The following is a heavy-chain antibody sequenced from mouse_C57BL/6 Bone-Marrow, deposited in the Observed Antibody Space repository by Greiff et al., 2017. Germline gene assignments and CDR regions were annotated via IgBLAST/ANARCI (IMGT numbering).Heavy chain of an antibody. CDR2: ISSGGSYT. V-gene: IGHV5-6*02. J-gene: IGHJ3*01. CDR3: ARGLRRWFAY. Sequence: EVKVVESGGDLVKPGGSLKLSCAASGFTFSSYGMSWVRQTPDKRLEWVATISSGGSYTYYPDSVKGRFTISRDNAKNTLYLQMSSLKSEDTAMYYCARGLRRWFAYWGQGTLVTVSA. CDR1: GFTFSSYG. D-gene: IGHD2-12*01.